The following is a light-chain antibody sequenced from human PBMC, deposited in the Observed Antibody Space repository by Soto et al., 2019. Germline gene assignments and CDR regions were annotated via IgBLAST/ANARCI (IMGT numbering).Light chain of an antibody. CDR1: SSNMGTNT. CDR3: AVWDDSLNGHV. J-gene: IGLJ1*01. Sequence: QTVVTQPPSASGTPGQRVIISCYGSSSNMGTNTVHWFQQFPGTAPKLLIYTNDQRPSGVPDRFSGSNSGTSASLAISGLQSEDEADYYCAVWDDSLNGHVFGTGTKVTVL. CDR2: TND. V-gene: IGLV1-44*01.